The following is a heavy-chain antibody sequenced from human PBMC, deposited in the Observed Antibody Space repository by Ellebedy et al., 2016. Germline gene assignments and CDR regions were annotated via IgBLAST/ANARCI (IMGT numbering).Heavy chain of an antibody. CDR1: GFTFSSYA. V-gene: IGHV3-23*01. CDR2: ISGSGGST. J-gene: IGHJ4*02. CDR3: AKDKYYGSGSYYPSFFDY. D-gene: IGHD3-10*01. Sequence: GGSLRLSXAASGFTFSSYAMSWVRQAPGKGLEWVSAISGSGGSTYYADSVKGRFTISRDNSKNTLYLQMNSLRAEDTAVYYRAKDKYYGSGSYYPSFFDYWGQGTLVTVSS.